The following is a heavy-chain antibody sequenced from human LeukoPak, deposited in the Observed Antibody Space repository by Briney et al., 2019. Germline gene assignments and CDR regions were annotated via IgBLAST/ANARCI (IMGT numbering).Heavy chain of an antibody. Sequence: SETLSLTCSVSGGSISSTSYYWGWIRQPPGKGLEWIGSIYYSGSTHYNPSLKGRVTISMNTSKNHFSLKLNSVTAADTAVYYCARRAGGSGYDLYYYYLDVWGKGTTVTVSS. CDR2: IYYSGST. CDR1: GGSISSTSYY. CDR3: ARRAGGSGYDLYYYYLDV. V-gene: IGHV4-39*07. D-gene: IGHD5-12*01. J-gene: IGHJ6*03.